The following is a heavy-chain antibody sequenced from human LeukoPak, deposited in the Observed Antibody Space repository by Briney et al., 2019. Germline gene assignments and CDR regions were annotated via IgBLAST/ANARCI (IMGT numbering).Heavy chain of an antibody. Sequence: GGSLRLSCAASGFTFSSYAMSWVRQAPGKGLEWVASINQDGSAKDSVHSVEGRFIISRDNMKNSLYLQMDSLRAEDTAVYYCARTSRASPGWRPRLKNAFDLWGLGTLVTVSS. CDR1: GFTFSSYA. J-gene: IGHJ3*01. CDR2: INQDGSAK. CDR3: ARTSRASPGWRPRLKNAFDL. D-gene: IGHD6-6*01. V-gene: IGHV3-7*03.